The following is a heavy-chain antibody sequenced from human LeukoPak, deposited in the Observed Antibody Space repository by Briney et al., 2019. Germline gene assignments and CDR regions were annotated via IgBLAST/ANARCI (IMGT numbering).Heavy chain of an antibody. CDR3: ARGEVVVVPAAIRFDP. Sequence: PSETLSLTCAVSGYSISSGYYWGWIRQPPGKGLEWIGSIYHSGSTYCNPSLKSRVTISVDTSKNQFSLKLSSVTAADTAVYYCARGEVVVVPAAIRFDPWGQGTLVTVSS. V-gene: IGHV4-38-2*01. CDR2: IYHSGST. D-gene: IGHD2-2*01. J-gene: IGHJ5*02. CDR1: GYSISSGYY.